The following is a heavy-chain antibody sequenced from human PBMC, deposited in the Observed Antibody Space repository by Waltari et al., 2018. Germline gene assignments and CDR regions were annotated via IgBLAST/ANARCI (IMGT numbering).Heavy chain of an antibody. CDR3: ARDGRINAYDLAI. J-gene: IGHJ6*01. CDR2: THSSGRT. D-gene: IGHD1-26*01. CDR1: GDTITSGSHY. V-gene: IGHV4-61*09. Sequence: QVQLQESGPGLVRLSQTLSLTCTVSGDTITSGSHYWHWIRQPAGKGLEWIGYTHSSGRTNYNPSLKSRVTISVDTSKHQFSLQLTSVTGADTAIYYCARDGRINAYDLAIWGQGTAVNVSP.